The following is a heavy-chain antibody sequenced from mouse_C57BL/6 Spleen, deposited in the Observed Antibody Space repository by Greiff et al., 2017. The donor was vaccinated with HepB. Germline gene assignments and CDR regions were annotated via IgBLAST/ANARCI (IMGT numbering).Heavy chain of an antibody. V-gene: IGHV1-18*01. CDR2: INPNNGGT. CDR3: ARGNDYDLAWFAY. J-gene: IGHJ3*01. CDR1: GYTFTDYN. D-gene: IGHD2-4*01. Sequence: VHVKQSGPELVKPGASVKIPCKASGYTFTDYNMDWVKQSHGKSLEWIGDINPNNGGTIYNQKFKGKATLTVDKSSSTAYMELRSLTSEDTAVYYCARGNDYDLAWFAYWGQGTLVTVSA.